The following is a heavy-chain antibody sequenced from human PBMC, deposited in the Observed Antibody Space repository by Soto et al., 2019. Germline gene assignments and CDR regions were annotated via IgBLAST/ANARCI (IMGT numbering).Heavy chain of an antibody. J-gene: IGHJ6*02. CDR2: ISRSSSHI. D-gene: IGHD6-13*01. Sequence: EGSLRLSCGASGFTFRSYSMNWVRQAPGKGLEWVSSISRSSSHIYYPDSVKGRFTISRDNAKNSLYLQMNSLRAEDTAVYYCAIISPGIAAAGDYYYGMDVWGQGTTVTVSS. CDR3: AIISPGIAAAGDYYYGMDV. V-gene: IGHV3-21*01. CDR1: GFTFRSYS.